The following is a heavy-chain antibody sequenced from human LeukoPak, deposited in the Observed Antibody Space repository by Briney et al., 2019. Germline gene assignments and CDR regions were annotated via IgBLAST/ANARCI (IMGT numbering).Heavy chain of an antibody. CDR1: GFTFGSYA. V-gene: IGHV3-23*01. D-gene: IGHD3-10*01. CDR2: IGGSGVST. CDR3: AKDATGVRGVRGGFDY. J-gene: IGHJ4*02. Sequence: PGGSLRLSCAASGFTFGSYAMSWVRQAPGKGLEWVSAIGGSGVSTYYADSVKGRFTISRDNSKNTLYMQMNSLRAEDTAIYYCAKDATGVRGVRGGFDYWGQGTLVTVSS.